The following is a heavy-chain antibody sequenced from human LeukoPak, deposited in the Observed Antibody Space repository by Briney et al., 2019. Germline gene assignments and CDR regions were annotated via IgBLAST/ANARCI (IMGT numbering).Heavy chain of an antibody. CDR2: INPNSGGT. V-gene: IGHV1-2*02. CDR3: ARVVVVPAAPNWFDP. Sequence: ASVKASCKASGYTFTGYYMHWVRQAPGQGLEWMGWINPNSGGTNYAQKFQGRVTMTRDTSISTAYMELSRLRSDDTAVYYCARVVVVPAAPNWFDPWGQGTLVTVSS. D-gene: IGHD2-2*01. CDR1: GYTFTGYY. J-gene: IGHJ5*02.